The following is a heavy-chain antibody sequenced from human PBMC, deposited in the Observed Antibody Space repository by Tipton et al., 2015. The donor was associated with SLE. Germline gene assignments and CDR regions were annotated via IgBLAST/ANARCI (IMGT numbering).Heavy chain of an antibody. J-gene: IGHJ4*02. CDR2: ISSSSSYI. CDR3: AKDQKRYFDY. V-gene: IGHV3-21*04. Sequence: SLRLSCAASGFTFSSYEMNWVRQAPGKGLEWVSSISSSSSYIYYADSVKGRFTISRDNAKNSLYLQMNSLRAEDTAVYYCAKDQKRYFDYWGQGTLVTVSS. CDR1: GFTFSSYE.